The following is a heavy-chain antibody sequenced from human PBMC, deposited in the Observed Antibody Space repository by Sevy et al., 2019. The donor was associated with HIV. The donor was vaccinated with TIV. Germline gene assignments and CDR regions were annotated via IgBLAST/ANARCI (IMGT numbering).Heavy chain of an antibody. CDR3: ARDRNTAMVIGMDV. J-gene: IGHJ6*02. CDR2: IYSGGST. V-gene: IGHV3-53*01. D-gene: IGHD5-18*01. Sequence: GGSLRLSCAASGFIVSSNYMSWVRQAPGKGLEWVSVIYSGGSTYYADSVKGRFTISRDNSKNKLYLQMNSLRAEDTAVYYCARDRNTAMVIGMDVWGQGTTVTVSS. CDR1: GFIVSSNY.